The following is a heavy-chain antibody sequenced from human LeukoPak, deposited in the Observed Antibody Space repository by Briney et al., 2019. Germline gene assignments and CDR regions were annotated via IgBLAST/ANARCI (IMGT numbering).Heavy chain of an antibody. Sequence: GGSLRLSCAASRFPFSSYTMHWVRQAPGKGLEWVSSISRSSTDIYYAYSVKGRFTISRDNAKNSLYLQMNSLRAEDTAMYYCVRELSVAGSFLDYWGQGTLVTVSS. CDR1: RFPFSSYT. CDR2: ISRSSTDI. J-gene: IGHJ4*02. CDR3: VRELSVAGSFLDY. V-gene: IGHV3-21*01. D-gene: IGHD6-19*01.